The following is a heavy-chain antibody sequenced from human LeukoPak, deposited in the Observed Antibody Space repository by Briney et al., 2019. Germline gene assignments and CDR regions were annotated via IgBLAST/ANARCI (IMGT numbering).Heavy chain of an antibody. CDR3: ARDNSVEDTAWWFDP. J-gene: IGHJ5*02. V-gene: IGHV1-46*01. Sequence: ASVKVSCKASGYTFTGYYMHWVRQAPGQGLEWMGIINPSGGSTSYAQKFQGRVTMTRDMSTSTDYMELSSLRSEDTAVYYCARDNSVEDTAWWFDPWGRGTLVTVSS. D-gene: IGHD4-23*01. CDR1: GYTFTGYY. CDR2: INPSGGST.